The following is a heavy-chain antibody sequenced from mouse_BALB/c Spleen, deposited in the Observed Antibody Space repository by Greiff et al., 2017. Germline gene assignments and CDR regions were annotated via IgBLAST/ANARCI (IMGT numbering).Heavy chain of an antibody. CDR2: IDPSNSET. J-gene: IGHJ4*01. CDR3: ERREHNGDYEGGYYAMDY. D-gene: IGHD2-13*01. V-gene: IGHV1S127*01. CDR1: GYTFTSYW. Sequence: QVQLKQSGPELVRPGASVKMSCKASGYTFTSYWMHWVKQRPGQGLEWIGMIDPSNSETRLNQKFKDKATLNVDKSSNTAYMQLSRLTSEDAAVYNCERREHNGDYEGGYYAMDYWGQGTSVTVSS.